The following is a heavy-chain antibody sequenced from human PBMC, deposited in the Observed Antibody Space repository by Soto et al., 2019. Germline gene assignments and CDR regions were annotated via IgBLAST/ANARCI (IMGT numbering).Heavy chain of an antibody. CDR2: ISGSGGST. D-gene: IGHD2-2*01. Sequence: FLRLSCAASGFTFSSYAMSWVRQAPGKGLEWVSAISGSGGSTYYADSVKGRFTISRDNSKNTLYLQMNSLRAEDTAVYYCAKVPGSPDYYYYGMDVWGQGTTVTVSS. CDR3: AKVPGSPDYYYYGMDV. V-gene: IGHV3-23*01. J-gene: IGHJ6*02. CDR1: GFTFSSYA.